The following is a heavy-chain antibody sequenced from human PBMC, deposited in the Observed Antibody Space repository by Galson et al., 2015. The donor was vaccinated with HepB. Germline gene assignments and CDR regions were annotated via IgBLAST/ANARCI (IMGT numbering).Heavy chain of an antibody. D-gene: IGHD3-10*01. CDR2: INTNTRNP. Sequence: SVKVSCKASGYTLTDYAMNWVRQAPGQGLEWMGWINTNTRNPTYALGFTGRFVFSLDTSVSTAYLQISNLKAEDTAVYYCARTPDYGSGSYYNAWFDFWGQGTLVTVSS. CDR1: GYTLTDYA. CDR3: ARTPDYGSGSYYNAWFDF. J-gene: IGHJ5*01. V-gene: IGHV7-4-1*02.